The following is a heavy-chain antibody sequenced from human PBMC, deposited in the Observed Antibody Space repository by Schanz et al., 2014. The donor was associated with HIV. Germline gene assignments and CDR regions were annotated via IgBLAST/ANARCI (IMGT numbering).Heavy chain of an antibody. J-gene: IGHJ5*01. D-gene: IGHD3-10*01. V-gene: IGHV3-9*01. CDR2: ITWNSITI. CDR1: GFTFDDYA. Sequence: EVQLVESGGGLVQPGRSLRLSCAASGFTFDDYAMHWVRQVPGKGLEWVSGITWNSITIDYADSVKGRFTISRDNSKSTLSLQMNSLRAEDTAVYYCARDLRANYYGPQVDWFDSWGQGTPVIVSS. CDR3: ARDLRANYYGPQVDWFDS.